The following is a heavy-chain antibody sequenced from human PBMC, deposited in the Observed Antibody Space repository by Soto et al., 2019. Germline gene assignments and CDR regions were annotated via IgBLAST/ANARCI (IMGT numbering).Heavy chain of an antibody. D-gene: IGHD5-12*01. V-gene: IGHV3-7*05. CDR3: ARARRDGRTGYTLDV. CDR1: GFTFSNYW. Sequence: GGSLRLSCAASGFTFSNYWMSWVRQAPGTGLGWVADIKQEERETSYVESVKGRFTISRDNAKSSLYLQMSSLRAEDTAVYYCARARRDGRTGYTLDVWGQGTTVTVSS. CDR2: IKQEERET. J-gene: IGHJ6*02.